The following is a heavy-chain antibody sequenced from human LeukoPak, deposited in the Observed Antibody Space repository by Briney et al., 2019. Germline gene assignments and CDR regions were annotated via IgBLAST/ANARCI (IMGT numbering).Heavy chain of an antibody. CDR3: ATGSYLYDAFDI. CDR1: GYTFSGYY. J-gene: IGHJ3*02. D-gene: IGHD1-26*01. Sequence: ASVKVSCKASGYTFSGYYMHWVRQAPGQGPEWMGWINPNSGGTNFAQKFQGRVTMTRDTSISTAYMELSRLRLDDTAVYYCATGSYLYDAFDIWGQGTMVTVSS. CDR2: INPNSGGT. V-gene: IGHV1-2*02.